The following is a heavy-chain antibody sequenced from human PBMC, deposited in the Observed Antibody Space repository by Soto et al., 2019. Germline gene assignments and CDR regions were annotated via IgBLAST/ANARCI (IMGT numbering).Heavy chain of an antibody. CDR3: ARLPIAAAGTSYYYYYGMDV. D-gene: IGHD6-13*01. J-gene: IGHJ6*02. CDR2: IIPIFGTA. V-gene: IGHV1-69*13. Sequence: ASVKVSCKASGGTFSSYAISWVRQAPGQGLEWMGGIIPIFGTANYAQKFQGRVTITADESTSTAYMELSSLRSEDTAVYYCARLPIAAAGTSYYYYYGMDVWGQGTTVTVSS. CDR1: GGTFSSYA.